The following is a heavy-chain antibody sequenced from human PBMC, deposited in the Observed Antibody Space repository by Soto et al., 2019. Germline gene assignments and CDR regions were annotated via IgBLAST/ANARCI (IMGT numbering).Heavy chain of an antibody. D-gene: IGHD3-10*01. J-gene: IGHJ6*02. CDR1: GYTFTSYG. V-gene: IGHV1-18*01. CDR3: ARDTYYYGSGEIYGMDV. Sequence: ASVKVSCKASGYTFTSYGISWVRQAPGQGLEWMGWISAYNGNTNYAQKLQGRVTMTTDTSTSTAYMELRSLRSDDTAVYYCARDTYYYGSGEIYGMDVWGQGTTVTVSS. CDR2: ISAYNGNT.